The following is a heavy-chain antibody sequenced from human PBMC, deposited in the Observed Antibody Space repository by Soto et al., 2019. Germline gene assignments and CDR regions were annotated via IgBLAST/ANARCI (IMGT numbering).Heavy chain of an antibody. Sequence: SVKVSCKASGYTFTSYGISWVRQAPGQGLEWMGWMGTYNGNTDYGQKFQGRVTMTTETPTSTAYMELRSLRADDTAVYYCAKDLHWYGMDVWGQGTTVTVSS. J-gene: IGHJ6*02. CDR1: GYTFTSYG. V-gene: IGHV1-18*01. CDR3: AKDLHWYGMDV. CDR2: MGTYNGNT. D-gene: IGHD1-1*01.